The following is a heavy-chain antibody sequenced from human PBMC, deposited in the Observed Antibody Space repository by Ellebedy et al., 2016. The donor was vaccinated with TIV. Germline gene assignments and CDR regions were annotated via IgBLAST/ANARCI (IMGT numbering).Heavy chain of an antibody. CDR2: IYYSGST. D-gene: IGHD2-21*01. Sequence: SETLSLTCTVSGGSISSYYWSWIRQPPGKGLEWIGYIYYSGSTNYNPSLKSRVTISVDTSKNQFSLKLSSVTAADTAVYYCARHNGGPIPHDATPYYYYYYGMDVWGQGTTVTVSS. J-gene: IGHJ6*02. V-gene: IGHV4-59*08. CDR1: GGSISSYY. CDR3: ARHNGGPIPHDATPYYYYYYGMDV.